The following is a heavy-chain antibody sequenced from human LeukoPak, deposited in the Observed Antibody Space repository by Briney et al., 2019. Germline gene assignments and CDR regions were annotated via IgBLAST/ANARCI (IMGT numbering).Heavy chain of an antibody. CDR2: ISDSSGHT. Sequence: GGSLRLSCAASGFTFSSYAMTWVRQAPGKGLEWVSSISDSSGHTYYADSVRGRFTISRDNSKNTVFLQMNSLGAEDTAIYYCAKDGVWQSYYFDYWGQGTLVTVSS. CDR1: GFTFSSYA. D-gene: IGHD6-19*01. CDR3: AKDGVWQSYYFDY. J-gene: IGHJ4*02. V-gene: IGHV3-23*01.